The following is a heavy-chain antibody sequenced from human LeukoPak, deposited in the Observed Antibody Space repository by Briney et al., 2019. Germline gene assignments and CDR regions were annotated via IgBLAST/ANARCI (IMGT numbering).Heavy chain of an antibody. J-gene: IGHJ4*02. CDR1: GCSISSYY. Sequence: AETLSLTCTASGCSISSYYMSWIRQPPGKGLEWIWYIYDSGSTNYNPSLKSRVTISVGTSKHKFSLKLSSVTAADTAVYYCARVWRGYSGYDSPLDYWGQGTLVTVSS. V-gene: IGHV4-59*01. CDR2: IYDSGST. D-gene: IGHD5-12*01. CDR3: ARVWRGYSGYDSPLDY.